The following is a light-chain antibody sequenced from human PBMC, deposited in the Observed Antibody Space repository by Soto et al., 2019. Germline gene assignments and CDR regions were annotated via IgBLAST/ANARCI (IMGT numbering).Light chain of an antibody. CDR3: QQLNSYPFT. J-gene: IGKJ3*01. CDR1: QGIRDY. CDR2: AAS. Sequence: IQLTQSPSSLSASVGDRVTITCRASQGIRDYLAWYQQKPGKAPKLLIYAASILEIGVPSRFSGSGSGTDFTLTISSLQPEDFATYFFQQLNSYPFTVGPGAKVDSK. V-gene: IGKV1-9*01.